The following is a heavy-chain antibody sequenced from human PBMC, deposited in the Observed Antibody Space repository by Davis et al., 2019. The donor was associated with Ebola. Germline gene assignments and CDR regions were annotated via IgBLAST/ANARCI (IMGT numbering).Heavy chain of an antibody. CDR3: AKLGRSSDYFGRHFDW. CDR2: VYPGDSDT. J-gene: IGHJ4*02. CDR1: GYSFSTYW. V-gene: IGHV5-51*01. D-gene: IGHD3-22*01. Sequence: GESLKISCKVSGYSFSTYWIGWVRQIPGRGLEWMETVYPGDSDTRYSPSFQGHVTISADRSTNTAYLQWSNLRASDTAIYYCAKLGRSSDYFGRHFDWWGQGTLVTVSS.